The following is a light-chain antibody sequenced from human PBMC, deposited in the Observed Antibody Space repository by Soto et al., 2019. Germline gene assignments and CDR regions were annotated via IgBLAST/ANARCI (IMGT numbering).Light chain of an antibody. CDR1: SSDIGHYDY. CDR3: CSLTTSHTYV. CDR2: HVT. J-gene: IGLJ1*01. V-gene: IGLV2-11*01. Sequence: QSVLTQPRSVSGSPGQSVTISCTGTSSDIGHYDYVSWYQQHPGKAPKLMIYHVTYRPSGVSNRYSGSKSGNSASLTISGLQADDEADYYCCSLTTSHTYVFGSGTNVTVL.